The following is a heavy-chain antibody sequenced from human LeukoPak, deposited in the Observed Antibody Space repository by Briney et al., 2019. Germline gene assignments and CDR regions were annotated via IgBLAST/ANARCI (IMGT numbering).Heavy chain of an antibody. CDR1: GFTFSSYW. J-gene: IGHJ4*02. CDR2: IKEDGSEK. Sequence: GGSLRLSCAASGFTFSSYWMSWVRQAPGKGLEWVANIKEDGSEKYYVDSVKGRFTISRDNAEKSLYLQMNSLRAEDTAVYYCAKDRITMIVVVIAYFDYWGQGTLVTVSS. V-gene: IGHV3-7*05. CDR3: AKDRITMIVVVIAYFDY. D-gene: IGHD3-22*01.